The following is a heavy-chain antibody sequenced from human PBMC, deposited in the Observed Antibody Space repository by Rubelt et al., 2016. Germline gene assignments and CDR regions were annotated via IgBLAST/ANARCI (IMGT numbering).Heavy chain of an antibody. CDR3: AREGVKGSRKDGMDV. V-gene: IGHV1-18*01. D-gene: IGHD2-8*01. CDR2: IGAYNGNT. CDR1: GYTFTSYG. J-gene: IGHJ6*02. Sequence: QVQLVQSGAEVKKPGASVKVSCKASGYTFTSYGISWVRQSPGQGLDGRGWIGAYNGNTNDAQKLQGVVTMTTDTSTSTAYMELRSLRSDDTAVYYCAREGVKGSRKDGMDVWGQGTTVTVSS.